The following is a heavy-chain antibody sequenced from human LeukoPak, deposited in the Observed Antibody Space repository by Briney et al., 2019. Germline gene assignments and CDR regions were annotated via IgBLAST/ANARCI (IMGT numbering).Heavy chain of an antibody. D-gene: IGHD5-24*01. CDR3: AREKRDGYNYFDY. CDR1: GGSISSGSYY. Sequence: SETLSLTCTVSGGSISSGSYYWSWIRQPAGQELEWIGRIYTSGSTNYNPSIKSRVTISVDTSKNQFSLKLSSVTAADTAVYYCAREKRDGYNYFDYWGQGTLVTVSS. CDR2: IYTSGST. J-gene: IGHJ4*02. V-gene: IGHV4-61*02.